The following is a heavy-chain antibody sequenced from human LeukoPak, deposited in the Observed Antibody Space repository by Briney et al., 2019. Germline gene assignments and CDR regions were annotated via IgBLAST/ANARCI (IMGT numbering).Heavy chain of an antibody. CDR2: ICNSGNTI. Sequence: PGGSLRVSCAASGFTFSTYEMNWVRQAPGKGLEWVAYICNSGNTIYSADSVKGRFTISRDNAKNSLYLKMNSLRAEDTAVYYCARAALAVVPVFDYWGQGTLVTVSS. V-gene: IGHV3-48*03. CDR1: GFTFSTYE. D-gene: IGHD6-19*01. CDR3: ARAALAVVPVFDY. J-gene: IGHJ4*02.